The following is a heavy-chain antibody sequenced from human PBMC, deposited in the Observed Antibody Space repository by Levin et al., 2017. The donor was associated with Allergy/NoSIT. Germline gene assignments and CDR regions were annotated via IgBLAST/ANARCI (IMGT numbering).Heavy chain of an antibody. CDR1: GFTFSSYA. Sequence: GGSLRLSCAASGFTFSSYAMSWVRQAPGKGLEWVSAISGSGGSTYYADSVKGRFTISRDNSKNTLYLQMNSLRAEDTAVYYCAKGPLGRIAVAGMVSDYWGQGTLVTVSS. J-gene: IGHJ4*02. CDR2: ISGSGGST. V-gene: IGHV3-23*01. CDR3: AKGPLGRIAVAGMVSDY. D-gene: IGHD6-19*01.